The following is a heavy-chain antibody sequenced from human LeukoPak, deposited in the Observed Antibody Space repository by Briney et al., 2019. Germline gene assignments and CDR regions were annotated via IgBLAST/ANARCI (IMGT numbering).Heavy chain of an antibody. J-gene: IGHJ3*02. Sequence: PGGSLRLSCAASGFTFSSYSMNWVRQVPGKGLEWVSSISSSSSYIYYADSVKGRFTISRDNAKNSLYLQMNSLRAEDTAVYYCARALVVVVTASAFDIWGQGTMVTVSS. D-gene: IGHD2-21*02. V-gene: IGHV3-21*01. CDR2: ISSSSSYI. CDR1: GFTFSSYS. CDR3: ARALVVVVTASAFDI.